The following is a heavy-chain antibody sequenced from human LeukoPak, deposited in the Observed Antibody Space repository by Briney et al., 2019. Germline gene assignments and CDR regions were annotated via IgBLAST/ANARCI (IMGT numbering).Heavy chain of an antibody. CDR1: GYXFTSDG. CDR3: ARAEAIAARPTVDY. Sequence: ASVKGSCKASGYXFTSDGISGVPQALGQRLEWMGYINPNSGATNYAQKLQGRVTMARDTSMSTAYMELSRLTSDDTAVYYCARAEAIAARPTVDYWGQGTLVTVSS. V-gene: IGHV1-2*02. D-gene: IGHD6-6*01. CDR2: INPNSGAT. J-gene: IGHJ4*02.